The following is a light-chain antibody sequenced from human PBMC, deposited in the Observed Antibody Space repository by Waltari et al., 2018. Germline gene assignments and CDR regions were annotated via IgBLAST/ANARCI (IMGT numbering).Light chain of an antibody. CDR1: SGHSSYI. J-gene: IGLJ3*02. CDR3: ETWDSRTLGV. CDR2: LEGSGSY. Sequence: QPVLTQSSSASASLGSSVKLTCTLSSGHSSYIIAWHQQQPGKAPRYLMKLEGSGSYNKGGRGPDLFSGASSGADRYLTISSLQCEDEADYYCETWDSRTLGVFGGGTKLTVL. V-gene: IGLV4-60*02.